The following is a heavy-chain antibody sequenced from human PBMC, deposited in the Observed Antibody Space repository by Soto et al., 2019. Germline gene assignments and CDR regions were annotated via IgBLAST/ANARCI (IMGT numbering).Heavy chain of an antibody. J-gene: IGHJ4*01. CDR1: GYTLTGYY. V-gene: IGHV1-2*04. CDR2: INPNSGGT. Sequence: GASVKVSCKASGYTLTGYYMHWVRQAPGQGLEWMGWINPNSGGTNYAQKFQGWVTMTRDTSISTAYIELSRLRSDDTAVYYCASYGSLMGLYYFDYWGQEPWSPSPQ. D-gene: IGHD3-10*01. CDR3: ASYGSLMGLYYFDY.